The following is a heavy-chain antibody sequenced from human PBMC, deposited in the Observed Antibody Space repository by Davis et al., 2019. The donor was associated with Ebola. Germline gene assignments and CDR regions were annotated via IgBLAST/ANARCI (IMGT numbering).Heavy chain of an antibody. CDR1: GYTFTSYD. CDR3: ARGDRDSSWYGNWFDP. J-gene: IGHJ5*02. D-gene: IGHD6-13*01. V-gene: IGHV1-8*01. Sequence: ASVKVSCKASGYTFTSYDINWVRQATGQGLEWMGWMNPNSGNTGYAQKFQGRVTMTRNTSISTAYMELSSLRSEDTAVYYCARGDRDSSWYGNWFDPWGQGTLVTVSS. CDR2: MNPNSGNT.